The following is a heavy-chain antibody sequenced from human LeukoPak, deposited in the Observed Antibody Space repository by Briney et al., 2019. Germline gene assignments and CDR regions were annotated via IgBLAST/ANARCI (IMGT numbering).Heavy chain of an antibody. D-gene: IGHD1-26*01. CDR3: AKGTATSFDY. V-gene: IGHV3-9*01. Sequence: PGGSLRLSCAATGFTFDDYAMHWVRQAPGKGLEWVSGISWNSGSIGYADSVKGRFTISRDNAKNSLYLQMNSLRAEDTALYYCAKGTATSFDYWGQGTLVTVSS. J-gene: IGHJ4*02. CDR1: GFTFDDYA. CDR2: ISWNSGSI.